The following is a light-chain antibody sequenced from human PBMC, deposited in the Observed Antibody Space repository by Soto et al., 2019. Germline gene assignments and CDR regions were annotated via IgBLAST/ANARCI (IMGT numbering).Light chain of an antibody. CDR3: ISYTSISTWV. J-gene: IGLJ3*02. CDR1: SSDVGGYNY. V-gene: IGLV2-14*01. Sequence: QSVLTQPASVSGSPGQSITISCTGTSSDVGGYNYVSWYQQHPGKAPKLMIYEVINRPSGVSNRFSGSKSGNTASLTVFGLQAEDEDDYYCISYTSISTWVVGGGTKLHVL. CDR2: EVI.